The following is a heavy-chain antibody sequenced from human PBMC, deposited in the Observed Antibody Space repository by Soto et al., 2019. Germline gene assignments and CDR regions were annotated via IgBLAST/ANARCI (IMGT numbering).Heavy chain of an antibody. J-gene: IGHJ2*01. CDR2: IGPYNGNT. D-gene: IGHD2-15*01. CDR1: GYTFSNYG. Sequence: QVQLVQSGPEVKKPGASVKVSCQASGYTFSNYGISWVRQAPGQGHEWMGWIGPYNGNTDYAQNFQGRVTMTRDTSTNTAYMELRSLRSDDTALYYCARCYCSIGSCYTCWHFDLWGRGALLTVSS. CDR3: ARCYCSIGSCYTCWHFDL. V-gene: IGHV1-18*01.